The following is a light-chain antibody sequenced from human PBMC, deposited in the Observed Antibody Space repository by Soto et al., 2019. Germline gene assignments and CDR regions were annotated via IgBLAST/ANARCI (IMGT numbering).Light chain of an antibody. CDR2: AAS. Sequence: DIQLTQSPSFLSASVGDRVTITCRASRGISSYLAWFQQIPGKPPKLLIYAASTLQPGVPSRFSGGGSGTEFTLTISSPQPEDFATYYCQQLDRYPYTFGQWTKLEIK. CDR1: RGISSY. V-gene: IGKV1-9*01. CDR3: QQLDRYPYT. J-gene: IGKJ2*01.